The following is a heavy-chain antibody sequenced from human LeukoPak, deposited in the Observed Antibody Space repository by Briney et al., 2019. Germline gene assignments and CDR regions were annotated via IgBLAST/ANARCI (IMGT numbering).Heavy chain of an antibody. Sequence: GESLKISCKGSGYSFTSYWIGWVRQMPGKGLEWMGIIYPGDSDTRYSPSFQGQVTISADKSISTAYLQWSSPKASDTAMYYCARHRGLRFSWGRTFDIWGQGTMVTVSS. CDR3: ARHRGLRFSWGRTFDI. CDR2: IYPGDSDT. CDR1: GYSFTSYW. D-gene: IGHD3-3*01. V-gene: IGHV5-51*01. J-gene: IGHJ3*02.